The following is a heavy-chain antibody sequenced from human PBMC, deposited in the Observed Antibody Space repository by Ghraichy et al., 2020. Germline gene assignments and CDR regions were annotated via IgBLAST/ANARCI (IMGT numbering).Heavy chain of an antibody. Sequence: GGSLRLSCAASGFTFSSYGMYWVRQAPGQGLEWVAAISHDRNNKDYADSVKGRFTISRDNSKDTLYLQMNSLRAEDTAVYYCAKPQNWGSGYYYLFDDWGQGTLVTVSS. D-gene: IGHD3-22*01. V-gene: IGHV3-30*18. CDR2: ISHDRNNK. J-gene: IGHJ4*02. CDR3: AKPQNWGSGYYYLFDD. CDR1: GFTFSSYG.